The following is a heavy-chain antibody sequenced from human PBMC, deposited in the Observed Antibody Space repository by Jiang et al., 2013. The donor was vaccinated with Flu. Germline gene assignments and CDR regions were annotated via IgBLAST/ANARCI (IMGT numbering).Heavy chain of an antibody. D-gene: IGHD4-11*01. J-gene: IGHJ4*02. Sequence: SAISGSGGSTYYADSVKGRFTISRDNSKNTLYLQMNSLRAEDTAVYYCAKDYFSNYIFDYWGQGTLVTVSS. CDR3: AKDYFSNYIFDY. CDR2: ISGSGGST. V-gene: IGHV3-23*01.